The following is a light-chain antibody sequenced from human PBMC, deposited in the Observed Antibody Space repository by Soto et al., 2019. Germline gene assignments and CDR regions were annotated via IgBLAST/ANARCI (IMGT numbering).Light chain of an antibody. V-gene: IGKV3D-15*01. CDR1: QSVSIN. Sequence: IVLTQSPATLSVSPGERATLSCRASQSVSINLAWYQQKPGYAVRPLISGASTRATGDPGRFSGSGSGIEFTPTNSSLQSEDFPVYCCQQYKNWPLAFGPGTRLE. CDR3: QQYKNWPLA. CDR2: GAS. J-gene: IGKJ5*01.